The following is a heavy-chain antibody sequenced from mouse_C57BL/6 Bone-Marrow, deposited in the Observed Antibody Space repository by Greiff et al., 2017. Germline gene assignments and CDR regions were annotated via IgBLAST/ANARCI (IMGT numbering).Heavy chain of an antibody. Sequence: EVQGVESGGGLVKPGGSLKLSCAASGFTFSDYGMHWVRQAPEKGLEWVAYISSGSSTIYYADTVKGRITISRDNAKNTLFLQMTSLRSEDTAMYYCARKNWDYAMDYWGQGTSVTVSS. D-gene: IGHD4-1*01. CDR1: GFTFSDYG. CDR3: ARKNWDYAMDY. V-gene: IGHV5-17*01. CDR2: ISSGSSTI. J-gene: IGHJ4*01.